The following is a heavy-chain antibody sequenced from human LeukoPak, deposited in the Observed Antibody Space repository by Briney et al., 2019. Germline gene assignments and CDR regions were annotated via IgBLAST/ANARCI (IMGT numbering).Heavy chain of an antibody. J-gene: IGHJ6*03. CDR3: AKVPGGYYYMDV. Sequence: AGGSLRLSCAASGFTFTTYWMSWVRQAPGKGLEWVANIKQDGTEKYYVDSVKGRFTISRDNAKNSLYLQMNSLRAEDTAVYYCAKVPGGYYYMDVWGKGTTVTVSS. D-gene: IGHD3-10*01. CDR1: GFTFTTYW. CDR2: IKQDGTEK. V-gene: IGHV3-7*01.